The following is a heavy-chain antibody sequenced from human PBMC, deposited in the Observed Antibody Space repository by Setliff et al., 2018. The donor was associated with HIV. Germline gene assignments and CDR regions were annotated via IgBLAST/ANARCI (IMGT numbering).Heavy chain of an antibody. CDR1: GYSISSGYY. V-gene: IGHV4-38-2*01. Sequence: SETLSLTCAVSGYSISSGYYWGWIRQPPGKGLEWIGSIYHSGSTYNNPSLKSRVTISVDKSKNQFSLKLSSVTAADTAVYYCARSSTPDSSAYYPDYWGQGTLVTVSS. D-gene: IGHD3-22*01. CDR3: ARSSTPDSSAYYPDY. CDR2: IYHSGST. J-gene: IGHJ4*02.